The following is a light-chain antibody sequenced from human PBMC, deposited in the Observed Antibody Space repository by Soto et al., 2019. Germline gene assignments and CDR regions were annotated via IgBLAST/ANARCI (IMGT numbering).Light chain of an antibody. V-gene: IGLV7-46*01. CDR1: TGAVTSGHY. CDR3: LLSYYGPRVDSGPRVV. Sequence: QAVVTQEPSLTVSPGGTVTLTCGSSTGAVTSGHYPYWFQQKPGQAPRTLIYDTSNKQPWTPARFSGSLLGGKGALTLSGAQPEDEAEYYCLLSYYGPRVDSGPRVVFGGGTKVTVL. CDR2: DTS. J-gene: IGLJ2*01.